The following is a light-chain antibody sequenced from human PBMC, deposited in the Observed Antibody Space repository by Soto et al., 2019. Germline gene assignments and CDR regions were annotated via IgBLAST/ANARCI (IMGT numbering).Light chain of an antibody. V-gene: IGKV3-20*01. CDR2: DAS. CDR3: QQYGNSPRS. Sequence: EIVLTQSPGTLSLSPGERATLSCRPSQSVTRNSVAWYQQRPGQPPRLLIYDASTRATGIPDRFSCSGSGTDFTLTISRLGPEDFAVYYCQQYGNSPRSFGGGTKVEIK. CDR1: QSVTRNS. J-gene: IGKJ4*01.